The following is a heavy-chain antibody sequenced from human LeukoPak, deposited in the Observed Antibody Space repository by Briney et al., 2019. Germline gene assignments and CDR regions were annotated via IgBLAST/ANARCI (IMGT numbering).Heavy chain of an antibody. V-gene: IGHV3-21*01. Sequence: PGGSLRLSCAASGFTFSSYSMNWVRQAPGKGLEWVSSISSSSSYIYYADSVKGRFTISRDNAKNSLYLQMNSLRAEDTAVYYCARDGCSSTSCEYYFDYWGQGTLVNVSS. J-gene: IGHJ4*02. CDR2: ISSSSSYI. CDR1: GFTFSSYS. CDR3: ARDGCSSTSCEYYFDY. D-gene: IGHD2-2*01.